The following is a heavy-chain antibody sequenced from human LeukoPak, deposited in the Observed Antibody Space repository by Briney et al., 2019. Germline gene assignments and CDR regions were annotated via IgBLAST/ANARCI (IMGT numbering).Heavy chain of an antibody. CDR2: ISGSGGST. J-gene: IGHJ4*02. D-gene: IGHD5-24*01. Sequence: GGSLTLSCAASGFTFSSYAMSWVRQAPGKGLEWVSAISGSGGSTYYADSVKGRFTISRDNSKNTLHLQMNSLRAEDTAVYYCANRDGYLPYNFDYWGQGTLVTVSS. V-gene: IGHV3-23*01. CDR3: ANRDGYLPYNFDY. CDR1: GFTFSSYA.